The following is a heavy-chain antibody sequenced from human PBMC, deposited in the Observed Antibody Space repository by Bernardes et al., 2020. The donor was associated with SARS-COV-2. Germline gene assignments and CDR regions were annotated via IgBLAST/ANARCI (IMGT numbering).Heavy chain of an antibody. CDR2: IYYSGST. CDR1: GGSISSHY. V-gene: IGHV4-59*08. D-gene: IGHD6-19*01. J-gene: IGHJ4*02. CDR3: ARLIAVTGMSDYFDS. Sequence: SETLSLTCTVSGGSISSHYWSWIRQPPGKGLEWIGSIYYSGSTTYNPSLKSRVTLSVDTSKSQFSLKLSSVTAADTAVYYCARLIAVTGMSDYFDSWGQGTLVTVSS.